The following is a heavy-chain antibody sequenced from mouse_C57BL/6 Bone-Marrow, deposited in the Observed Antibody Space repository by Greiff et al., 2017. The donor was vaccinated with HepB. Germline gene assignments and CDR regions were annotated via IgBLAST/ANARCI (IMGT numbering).Heavy chain of an antibody. J-gene: IGHJ2*01. D-gene: IGHD1-1*01. V-gene: IGHV1-26*01. Sequence: EVQLQQSGPELVKPGASVKISCKASGYTFTDYYMNWVKQSHGKSLEWIGDINPNNGGTSYNQKFKGKATLTVDKSSSTAYMELRSLTSEDSAVYYCARYYYGVDYWGQGTTLTVSS. CDR3: ARYYYGVDY. CDR1: GYTFTDYY. CDR2: INPNNGGT.